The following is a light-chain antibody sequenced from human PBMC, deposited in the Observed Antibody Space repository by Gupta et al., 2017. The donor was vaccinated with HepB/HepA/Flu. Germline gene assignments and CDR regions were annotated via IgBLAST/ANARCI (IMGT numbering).Light chain of an antibody. CDR3: QHYNNWPPIT. CDR1: QSVGSN. J-gene: IGKJ5*01. V-gene: IGKV3-15*01. Sequence: EIVMTQSPATLSVSPGERATLSCRASQSVGSNLAWYQQRPGQAPILLIYGASSRATGIPARFSGSGSGTEFTLTISSLQSEDFAVYYCQHYNNWPPITFGQGTXLEIK. CDR2: GAS.